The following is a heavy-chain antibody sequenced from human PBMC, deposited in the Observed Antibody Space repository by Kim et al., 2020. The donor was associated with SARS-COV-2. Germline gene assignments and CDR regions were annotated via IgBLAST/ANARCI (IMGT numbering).Heavy chain of an antibody. Sequence: SETLSLTCTVSGGSISSGGYYWSWIRQHPGKGLEWIGYIYYSGSTYYNPSLKSRVTISVDTSKNQFSLKLSSVTAADTAVYYFARGGMAIFGVVIYCYYGMDVWGQGTPVTVSS. V-gene: IGHV4-31*03. J-gene: IGHJ6*02. CDR3: ARGGMAIFGVVIYCYYGMDV. D-gene: IGHD3-3*01. CDR1: GGSISSGGYY. CDR2: IYYSGST.